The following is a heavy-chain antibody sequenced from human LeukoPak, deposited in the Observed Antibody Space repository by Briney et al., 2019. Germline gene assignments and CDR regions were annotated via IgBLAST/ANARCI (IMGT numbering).Heavy chain of an antibody. J-gene: IGHJ5*02. V-gene: IGHV3-21*01. D-gene: IGHD5-12*01. Sequence: PGGSLRLSCAASGFSFSSYGMNWVRQAPGKGLGWVSSISSSSNYIFYADSVKGRFTISRDNARNTLYLHMNSLRVEDTTIYYCARGPSGPRPGNWFDPWGQGTLVTVSS. CDR1: GFSFSSYG. CDR3: ARGPSGPRPGNWFDP. CDR2: ISSSSNYI.